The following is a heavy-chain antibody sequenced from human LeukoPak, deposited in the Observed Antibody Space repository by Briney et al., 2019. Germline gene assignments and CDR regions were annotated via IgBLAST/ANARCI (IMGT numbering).Heavy chain of an antibody. CDR2: IWYDGSDK. Sequence: GGSLRLSCAASGFTFSDYGMHWVRQAPGKGLEWVAVIWYDGSDKYYADSVEGRFTVSRDNSKYTLNLQMNSLRAEDTAVYYCAREVYSSGWSSFDYWGQGTLVTVSS. CDR1: GFTFSDYG. V-gene: IGHV3-33*01. J-gene: IGHJ4*02. D-gene: IGHD6-19*01. CDR3: AREVYSSGWSSFDY.